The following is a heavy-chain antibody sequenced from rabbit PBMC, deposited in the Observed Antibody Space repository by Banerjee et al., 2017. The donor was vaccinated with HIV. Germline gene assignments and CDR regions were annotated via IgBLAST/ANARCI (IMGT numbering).Heavy chain of an antibody. Sequence: WEEAGGDVVKRRARRSLNCTASGFSFSSSYWICWVRQAPGKGLEWIACIYAGSSGSTYYASWAKGRFTISKTSSTTVTLQMPSLTPADSTTYFCARDYYNYGDGSYDPYSLKLWGPGTLVTVS. V-gene: IGHV1S40*01. CDR2: IYAGSSGST. CDR3: ARDYYNYGDGSYDPYSLKL. D-gene: IGHD6-1*01. CDR1: GFSFSSSYW. J-gene: IGHJ4*01.